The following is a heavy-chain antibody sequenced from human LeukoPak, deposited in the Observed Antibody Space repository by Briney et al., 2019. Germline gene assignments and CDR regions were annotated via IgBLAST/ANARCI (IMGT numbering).Heavy chain of an antibody. Sequence: GGSLRLSCAASGFTFSNYAMSWVRQAPGKGLEWVSVISGGGGTTYYADSVKGRFTISRDNSKNTLYLQMNSLRAEDTAVYYCARDRKYYDFWSGYPFDAFDIWGQGTMVTVSS. V-gene: IGHV3-23*01. J-gene: IGHJ3*02. D-gene: IGHD3-3*01. CDR1: GFTFSNYA. CDR2: ISGGGGTT. CDR3: ARDRKYYDFWSGYPFDAFDI.